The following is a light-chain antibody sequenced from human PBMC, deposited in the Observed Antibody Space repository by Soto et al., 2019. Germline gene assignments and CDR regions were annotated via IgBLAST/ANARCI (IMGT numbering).Light chain of an antibody. V-gene: IGKV3-20*01. CDR3: QQYAHFPFT. CDR1: QSVGGKY. CDR2: DAS. J-gene: IGKJ4*01. Sequence: EIVLTQSPGTLSSSPGERATLSCRASQSVGGKYLGWYQQKPGQAPRLLIYDASRRATGIPDRFSGSGYGTDFTLTISRLQPEDFAVYYCQQYAHFPFTFGGGTKVEIK.